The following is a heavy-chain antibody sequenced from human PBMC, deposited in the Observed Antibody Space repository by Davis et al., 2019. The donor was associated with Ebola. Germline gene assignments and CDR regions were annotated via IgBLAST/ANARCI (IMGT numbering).Heavy chain of an antibody. D-gene: IGHD3-10*01. Sequence: GGSLRLSCAASGFTFSDYYMSWIRQAPGKGLEWVSYISSSGSTIYYADSVKGRFTISRDNAKNSLYLQMNSLRAEDTAVYYCARRSVVQGVIKTYYYYYGMDVWGQGTTVTVSS. V-gene: IGHV3-11*01. CDR2: ISSSGSTI. CDR1: GFTFSDYY. CDR3: ARRSVVQGVIKTYYYYYGMDV. J-gene: IGHJ6*02.